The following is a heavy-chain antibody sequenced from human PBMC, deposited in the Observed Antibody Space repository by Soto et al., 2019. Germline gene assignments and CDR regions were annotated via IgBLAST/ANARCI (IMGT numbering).Heavy chain of an antibody. Sequence: SETLSLTCTVSGGSISSSSYYWGWIRQPPGKGLEWIGSIYYSGSTYYNPSLKSRATISEDTSKNQFSLKLSSVTAADTAVFYCASQSRGSYGYFYYWGQGTPLPVSS. CDR3: ASQSRGSYGYFYY. CDR2: IYYSGST. V-gene: IGHV4-39*01. J-gene: IGHJ4*02. D-gene: IGHD1-26*01. CDR1: GGSISSSSYY.